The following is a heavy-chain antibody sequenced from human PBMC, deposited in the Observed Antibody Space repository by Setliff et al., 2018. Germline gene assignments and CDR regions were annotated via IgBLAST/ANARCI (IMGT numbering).Heavy chain of an antibody. CDR3: ARELRSPYWHLDS. CDR1: GYTFTRYY. Sequence: ASVKVSCKASGYTFTRYYMYWVRQAPGQGLEWMGIINVSGGSASYAEKFQVRDTSTSTLYMELSSLISDDTAVYYCARELRSPYWHLDSWGQGTQVTVSS. V-gene: IGHV1-46*01. D-gene: IGHD3-16*01. CDR2: INVSGGSA. J-gene: IGHJ5*01.